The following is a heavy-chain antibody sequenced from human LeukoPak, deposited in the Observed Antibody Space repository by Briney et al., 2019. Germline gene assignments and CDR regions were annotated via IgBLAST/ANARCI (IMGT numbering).Heavy chain of an antibody. D-gene: IGHD7-27*01. CDR3: ARDYTGGWNDY. CDR2: IKGDGSEK. CDR1: GFTFKKHW. J-gene: IGHJ4*02. Sequence: GGSLRLSCEATGFTFKKHWMSWVRQAVGKGLECVAKIKGDGSEKHYVDSVQGRFTISRDNARNSLYLQMNSLRADDTAVYYCARDYTGGWNDYWGQGTLVTVSS. V-gene: IGHV3-7*01.